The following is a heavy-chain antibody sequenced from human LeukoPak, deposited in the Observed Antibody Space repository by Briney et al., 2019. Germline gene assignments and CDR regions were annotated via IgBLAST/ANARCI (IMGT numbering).Heavy chain of an antibody. D-gene: IGHD3-22*01. CDR1: GFTFSNAW. J-gene: IGHJ6*02. V-gene: IGHV3-30*18. CDR2: ISYDGSNK. CDR3: AKEGYYYDSSGYNYYYGMDV. Sequence: GSLRLSCAASGFTFSNAWMSWVRQAPGKGLEWVAVISYDGSNKYYADSVKGRFTISRDNSKNTLYLQMNSLRAEDTAVYYCAKEGYYYDSSGYNYYYGMDVWGQGTTVTVSS.